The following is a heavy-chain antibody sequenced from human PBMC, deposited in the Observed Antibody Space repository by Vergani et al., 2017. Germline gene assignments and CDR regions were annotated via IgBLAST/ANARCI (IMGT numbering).Heavy chain of an antibody. CDR2: ISYDGSNK. D-gene: IGHD3-22*01. J-gene: IGHJ4*02. V-gene: IGHV3-30*18. CDR1: GFTFSDYY. Sequence: QVQLVESGGGLVKPGGSLRLSCAASGFTFSDYYMSWIRQTPGKGLEWVAVISYDGSNKYYADSVKGRFTISRDNSKNTLYLQMNSLRAEDTAVYYCAKDYDSSGYYYFDYWGQGTLVTVSS. CDR3: AKDYDSSGYYYFDY.